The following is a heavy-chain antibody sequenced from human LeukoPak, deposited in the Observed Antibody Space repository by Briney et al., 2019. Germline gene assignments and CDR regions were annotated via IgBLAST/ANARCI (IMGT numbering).Heavy chain of an antibody. V-gene: IGHV1-2*02. Sequence: ASVKVSCKASGYTFTGYYMHWVRQAPGQGLEWMGWINPNSGGTNYAQKFQGRVTMTRDTSISTAYMELSRLRSDDTAVYYCARVGITMVRGVVDVWGQGATVTVPS. CDR2: INPNSGGT. D-gene: IGHD3-10*01. CDR3: ARVGITMVRGVVDV. CDR1: GYTFTGYY. J-gene: IGHJ6*02.